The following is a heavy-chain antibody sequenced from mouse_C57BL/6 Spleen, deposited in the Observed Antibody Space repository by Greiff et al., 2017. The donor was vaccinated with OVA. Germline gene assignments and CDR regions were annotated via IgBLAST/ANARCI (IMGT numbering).Heavy chain of an antibody. V-gene: IGHV3-6*01. D-gene: IGHD2-4*01. CDR3: ARRGIYYDYDYYAMDY. J-gene: IGHJ4*01. CDR2: ISYDGSN. Sequence: VQLKESGPGLVKPSQSLSLTCSVTGYSITSGYYWNWIRQFPGNKLEWMGYISYDGSNNYNPSLKNRISITRDTSKNQFFLKLNSVTTEDTATYYCARRGIYYDYDYYAMDYWGQGTSVTVSS. CDR1: GYSITSGYY.